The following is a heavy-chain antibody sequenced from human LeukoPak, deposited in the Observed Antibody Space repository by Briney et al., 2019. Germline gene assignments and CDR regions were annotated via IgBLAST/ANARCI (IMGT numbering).Heavy chain of an antibody. Sequence: ASVKVSCKASGYTFTSYGISWVRQAPGQGLEWMGWINPNSGGTNYAQKFQGRVTMTRDTSISTAYMELSRLRSDDTAVYYCARRRFTMVRGVTQPFDYWGQGTLVTVSS. V-gene: IGHV1-2*02. CDR1: GYTFTSYG. D-gene: IGHD3-10*01. J-gene: IGHJ4*02. CDR2: INPNSGGT. CDR3: ARRRFTMVRGVTQPFDY.